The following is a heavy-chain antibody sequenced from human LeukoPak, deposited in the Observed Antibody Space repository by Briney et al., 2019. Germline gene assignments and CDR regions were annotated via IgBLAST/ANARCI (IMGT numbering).Heavy chain of an antibody. V-gene: IGHV4-61*01. Sequence: PSETLSLTCTVSGGSVSSGSYYWSWIRQPPGKGLEWIGYIYYSGSTNYNPSLKSRVTISVDTSKNQFSLKLSSVTAADTAVYCCATQTATGYSSGWSTRIDYWGQGTLVTVSS. CDR1: GGSVSSGSYY. CDR2: IYYSGST. D-gene: IGHD6-19*01. CDR3: ATQTATGYSSGWSTRIDY. J-gene: IGHJ4*02.